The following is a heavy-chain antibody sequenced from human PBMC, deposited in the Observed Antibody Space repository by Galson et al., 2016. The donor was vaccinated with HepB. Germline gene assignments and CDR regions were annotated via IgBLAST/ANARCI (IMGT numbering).Heavy chain of an antibody. V-gene: IGHV3-21*01. CDR2: ISSSSRYI. D-gene: IGHD2-15*01. Sequence: SLRLSCAASGFTFSDYSMNWVRQAPGKELEWVSSISSSSRYIYYADSVKGRFTISRDNAKNSLYLQMNSLRAEDTAVFYCAREPSGCRGGSCYPAGYYYGMDVWGQGTTVIVSS. CDR3: AREPSGCRGGSCYPAGYYYGMDV. J-gene: IGHJ6*02. CDR1: GFTFSDYS.